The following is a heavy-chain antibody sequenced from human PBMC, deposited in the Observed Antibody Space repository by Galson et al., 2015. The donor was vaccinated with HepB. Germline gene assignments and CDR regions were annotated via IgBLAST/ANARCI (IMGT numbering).Heavy chain of an antibody. V-gene: IGHV3-7*01. CDR1: GFTFSNYW. CDR2: INQDGSEK. Sequence: SLRLSCAASGFTFSNYWMSWVRQAPGKGLEWVANINQDGSEKYYVDSVRGRFIISRDNAKNSLYLQMNSLRAEDTAVYYCARASAIGTTDYWGQGTLVTVSS. CDR3: ARASAIGTTDY. D-gene: IGHD1-7*01. J-gene: IGHJ4*02.